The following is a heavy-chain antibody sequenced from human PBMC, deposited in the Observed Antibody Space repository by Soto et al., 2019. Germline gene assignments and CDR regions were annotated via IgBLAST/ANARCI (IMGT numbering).Heavy chain of an antibody. J-gene: IGHJ6*02. Sequence: GGSLRLSCAASGFTVSSNYMSWVRQAPGKGLVWVSVIYSGGSTYYADSGKGRFTISRDTSKNTLYRQMDSLRYEDTVVYYRARDIIADVLGGATSGCCYYYGMDGWGQGTTVTVSS. CDR3: ARDIIADVLGGATSGCCYYYGMDG. CDR2: IYSGGST. CDR1: GFTVSSNY. D-gene: IGHD1-26*01. V-gene: IGHV3-66*01.